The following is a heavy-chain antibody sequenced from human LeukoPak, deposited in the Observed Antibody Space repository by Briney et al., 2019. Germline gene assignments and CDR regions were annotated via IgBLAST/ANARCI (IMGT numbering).Heavy chain of an antibody. D-gene: IGHD2-2*02. CDR3: ARGTALRDY. CDR1: GFTFSSYN. CDR2: INSDGTIT. V-gene: IGHV3-74*01. J-gene: IGHJ4*02. Sequence: GGSLRLSCAASGFTFSSYNMNWVRQVPGKGLVWVSDINSDGTITHYADSVKGRFTVSRDNAQDTLYLQMNSLRAEDTAVYYCARGTALRDYWGQGTLVTVSS.